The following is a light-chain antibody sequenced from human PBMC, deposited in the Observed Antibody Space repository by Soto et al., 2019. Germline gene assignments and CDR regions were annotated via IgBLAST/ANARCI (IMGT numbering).Light chain of an antibody. CDR3: QSYDSGLSGYYV. CDR2: GNS. CDR1: SSNIGAGYD. J-gene: IGLJ1*01. Sequence: QSVLTQPPSVSGAPGQRVTISCTGSSSNIGAGYDVHWYQQLPGTAPKLLIYGNSNRPSGVPDRFSGSKSATSASLAITGLQAEDEADYYCQSYDSGLSGYYVFGTGTKLTVL. V-gene: IGLV1-40*01.